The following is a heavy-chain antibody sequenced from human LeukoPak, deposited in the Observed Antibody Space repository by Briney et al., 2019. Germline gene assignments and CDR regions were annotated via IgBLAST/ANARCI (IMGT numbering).Heavy chain of an antibody. D-gene: IGHD4-23*01. CDR3: AKESTVLTPYYYGLDV. V-gene: IGHV3-23*01. Sequence: GGSLRLSCAASGFTFSSYAMSWVRQAQGKGLEWVSVVSGSGGSTYYADSVKGRFTISRDNSKNTLYLQMNRLRAEHTAVYYCAKESTVLTPYYYGLDVWGQGTTVTVSS. CDR1: GFTFSSYA. CDR2: VSGSGGST. J-gene: IGHJ6*02.